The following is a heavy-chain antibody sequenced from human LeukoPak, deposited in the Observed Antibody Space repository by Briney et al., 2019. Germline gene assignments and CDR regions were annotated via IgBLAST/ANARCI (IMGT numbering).Heavy chain of an antibody. CDR3: TKSGHLGSYYTAYFDY. D-gene: IGHD1-26*01. CDR1: GFIFSDNA. J-gene: IGHJ4*01. Sequence: GRSLRLSCTASGFIFSDNAMHWVRQAPGKGLEWVSGISWNADTIGYADSVKGRFTISRDSAKNTLYLQMNSLEPEDTALYYCTKSGHLGSYYTAYFDYCGHGTLVTVSS. V-gene: IGHV3-9*01. CDR2: ISWNADTI.